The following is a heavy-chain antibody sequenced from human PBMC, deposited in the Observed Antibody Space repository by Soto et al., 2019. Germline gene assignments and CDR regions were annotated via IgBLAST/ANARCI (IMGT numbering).Heavy chain of an antibody. Sequence: GPTLVDPTQTLTLACTFSGFSLSTSGMLMGWFLQPQGKALEWLARIDWDDDKFYSTSLKTRLTISKDTSKKQVVLTMTNMEPVDTDTYYCARHYFGSGSYFDYWGQGTLGTVSS. D-gene: IGHD3-10*01. CDR2: IDWDDDK. CDR3: ARHYFGSGSYFDY. V-gene: IGHV2-70*04. CDR1: GFSLSTSGML. J-gene: IGHJ4*02.